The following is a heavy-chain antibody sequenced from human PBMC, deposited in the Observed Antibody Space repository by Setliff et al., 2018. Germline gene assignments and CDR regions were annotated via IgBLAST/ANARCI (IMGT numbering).Heavy chain of an antibody. Sequence: SETLSLTCTVSGDSIRSSRYYWGWIRQPPGKGLEWIGSIYSSGNTNYNPSLKSRLTISVDPSKNQVSLQLKSATTADTAVYYCARDRTAYNYGMDIWGQGTTVTVSS. J-gene: IGHJ6*02. CDR1: GDSIRSSRYY. D-gene: IGHD5-18*01. CDR3: ARDRTAYNYGMDI. V-gene: IGHV4-39*07. CDR2: IYSSGNT.